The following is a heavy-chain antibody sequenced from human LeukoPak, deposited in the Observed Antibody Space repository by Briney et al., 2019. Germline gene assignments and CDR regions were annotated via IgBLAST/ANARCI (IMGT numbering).Heavy chain of an antibody. V-gene: IGHV3-48*03. CDR1: GFTFSSYE. CDR3: AKDIGYGSSVDY. CDR2: ISSSGSTI. J-gene: IGHJ4*02. D-gene: IGHD6-13*01. Sequence: GGSLRLSCAASGFTFSSYEMNWVRQAPGKGLEWVSYISSSGSTIYYADSVKGRFTISRDNSKNTLYLQMNSLRAEDTAVYYCAKDIGYGSSVDYWGQGTLVTVSS.